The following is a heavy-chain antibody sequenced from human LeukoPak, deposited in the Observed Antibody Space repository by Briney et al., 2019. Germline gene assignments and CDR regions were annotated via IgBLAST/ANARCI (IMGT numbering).Heavy chain of an antibody. J-gene: IGHJ6*03. CDR3: AKRGNPTVGHHYLDV. CDR2: IRHSDSNT. Sequence: PGGSLRLSCAASGFTFSSSDMSWVRQAPGSGLEWVSSIRHSDSNTYYADSVMGRFTISRDNSKNTLYLQMNSLSAEDTAVYYCAKRGNPTVGHHYLDVWGKGTTVRVSS. CDR1: GFTFSSSD. V-gene: IGHV3-23*05. D-gene: IGHD1-1*01.